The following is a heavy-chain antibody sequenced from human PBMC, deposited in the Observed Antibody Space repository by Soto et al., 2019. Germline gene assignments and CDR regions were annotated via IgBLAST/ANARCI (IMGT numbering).Heavy chain of an antibody. CDR1: DGSSIGRGYL. J-gene: IGHJ4*03. CDR2: ISYNGTT. V-gene: IGHV4-39*01. Sequence: VVDGSSIGRGYLRTIIQQPPGKGLEWIGTISYNGTTYFNPSLKSRITMSVDTSKNQFTLTLKSVTAADTALYFCASNVFRVWYGGYLDFWGKGTLVTVS. D-gene: IGHD6-13*01. CDR3: ASNVFRVWYGGYLDF.